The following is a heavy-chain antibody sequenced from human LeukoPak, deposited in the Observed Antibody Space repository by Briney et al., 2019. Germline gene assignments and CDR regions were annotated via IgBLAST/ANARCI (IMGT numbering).Heavy chain of an antibody. D-gene: IGHD3-10*01. CDR2: IKSKTDGETT. J-gene: IGHJ4*02. V-gene: IGHV3-15*01. CDR1: GFTFNNAW. CDR3: TTDQPMLWFGESPPLPDS. Sequence: GGSLRLSCAASGFTFNNAWMSWVRQAPGKGLEWVGRIKSKTDGETTDYAAPVKGRFTISRDDSKNTLYLQMNSLKTEDAAVYYCTTDQPMLWFGESPPLPDSWGQGTLVTVSS.